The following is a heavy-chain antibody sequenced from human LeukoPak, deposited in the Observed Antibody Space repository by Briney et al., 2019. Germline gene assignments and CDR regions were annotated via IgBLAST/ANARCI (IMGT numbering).Heavy chain of an antibody. Sequence: GGSLRLSCAASGFTFSSYGMSWVRQAPGKGLEWVSAISGSGGSTYYADSVKGRFTISRDNSKNTLYLQMNSLRAEDTAVYYCAKVIYGSGYFDYWGQGTLVTVSS. D-gene: IGHD3-10*01. J-gene: IGHJ4*02. CDR1: GFTFSSYG. CDR3: AKVIYGSGYFDY. CDR2: ISGSGGST. V-gene: IGHV3-23*01.